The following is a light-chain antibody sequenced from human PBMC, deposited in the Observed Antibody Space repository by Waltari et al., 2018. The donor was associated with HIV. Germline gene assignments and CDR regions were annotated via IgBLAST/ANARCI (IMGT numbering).Light chain of an antibody. J-gene: IGLJ2*01. CDR3: QVWDIRTVVV. V-gene: IGLV3-9*01. CDR2: RDS. CDR1: NIGSKN. Sequence: SYELTQPLSVSVALGQTARITCGGNNIGSKNVHWYQQKPGQAPVLVMSRDSNRPSGIPERFSGSNSGNTATLTISRAQAGDEADYYCQVWDIRTVVVFGGGTKLTVL.